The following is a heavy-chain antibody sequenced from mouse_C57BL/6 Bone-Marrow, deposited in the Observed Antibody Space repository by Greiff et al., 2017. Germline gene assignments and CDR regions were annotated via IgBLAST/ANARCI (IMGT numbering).Heavy chain of an antibody. CDR1: GYTFTSYW. D-gene: IGHD1-1*01. V-gene: IGHV1-7*01. Sequence: VQLQQSGAELAKPGASVKLSCKASGYTFTSYWMHWVKQRPGKGLEWIGDINPSSGSPTYNQKFKGKATLTAYKSSSTAYMQLSSLTYKYSAVYYCANDPEYYGGNHFAYWGQGTLVTVSA. J-gene: IGHJ3*01. CDR3: ANDPEYYGGNHFAY. CDR2: INPSSGSP.